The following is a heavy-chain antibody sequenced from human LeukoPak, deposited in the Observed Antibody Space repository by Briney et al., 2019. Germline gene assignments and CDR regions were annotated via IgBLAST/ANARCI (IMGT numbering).Heavy chain of an antibody. J-gene: IGHJ3*02. CDR1: GFTFSSYA. V-gene: IGHV3-23*01. D-gene: IGHD3-16*01. Sequence: GGSLRLSCAASGFTFSSYAMTWVRQAPGKGLEWVSGISGSGGRTYYADSVKGRFTISRDNSENTLYLQMNSLRAEDTAVYYCAKDREYSYVYDAFDIWGQGTLVTVSS. CDR3: AKDREYSYVYDAFDI. CDR2: ISGSGGRT.